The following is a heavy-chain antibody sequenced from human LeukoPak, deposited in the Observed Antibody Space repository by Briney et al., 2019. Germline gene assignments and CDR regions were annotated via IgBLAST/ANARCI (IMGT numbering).Heavy chain of an antibody. V-gene: IGHV3-21*01. Sequence: GGSLRLSCAASGFTFSSYSMNWVRQAPGKGLEWVSSISSSSSYIYYADSVKGRFTISRDNAKNSLYLQMNSLRDEDTAVYYCARDSADYDFWSGYPFDPWGQGTLVTVSS. CDR1: GFTFSSYS. CDR2: ISSSSSYI. D-gene: IGHD3-3*01. J-gene: IGHJ5*02. CDR3: ARDSADYDFWSGYPFDP.